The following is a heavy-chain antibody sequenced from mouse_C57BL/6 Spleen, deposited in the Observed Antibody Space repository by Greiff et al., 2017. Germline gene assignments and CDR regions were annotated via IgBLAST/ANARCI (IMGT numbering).Heavy chain of an antibody. CDR3: ARGRGYDYPGAY. Sequence: QVQLQQPGTELVKPGASVKLSCKASGYTFTSYWMHWVKQRPGQGLEWIGNINPSNGGTNYTEKFKSKATLTVDKSSSTAYMQLSSLASEDSAVYYCARGRGYDYPGAYWGQGTLVTVSA. D-gene: IGHD2-4*01. J-gene: IGHJ3*01. CDR1: GYTFTSYW. CDR2: INPSNGGT. V-gene: IGHV1-53*01.